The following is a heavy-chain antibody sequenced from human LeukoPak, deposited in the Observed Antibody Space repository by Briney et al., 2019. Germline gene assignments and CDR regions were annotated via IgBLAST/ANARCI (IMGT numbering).Heavy chain of an antibody. Sequence: GESLKISCKGSGYSFTSYWISWVSQMPGKGLEWMGRIDPSDSYTNYSPSFQGHVTISADKSISTAYLQWSSLKASDTAMYYCARIPKSNYDSSGYSDYWGQGTLVTVSS. J-gene: IGHJ4*02. CDR2: IDPSDSYT. V-gene: IGHV5-10-1*01. CDR3: ARIPKSNYDSSGYSDY. CDR1: GYSFTSYW. D-gene: IGHD3-22*01.